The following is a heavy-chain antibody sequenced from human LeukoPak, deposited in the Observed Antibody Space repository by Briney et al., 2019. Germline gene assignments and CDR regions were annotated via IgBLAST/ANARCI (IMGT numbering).Heavy chain of an antibody. Sequence: ASVKVSCKASGGTFSSYAISWVRQAPGQGLEWMGGIIPIFGTANYAQKFQGRVTITADESTSTAYMELSSLRSEDTAVYYCARDSGSYFDPFDYWGQGTLVTVSS. CDR2: IIPIFGTA. CDR1: GGTFSSYA. CDR3: ARDSGSYFDPFDY. D-gene: IGHD1-26*01. V-gene: IGHV1-69*13. J-gene: IGHJ4*02.